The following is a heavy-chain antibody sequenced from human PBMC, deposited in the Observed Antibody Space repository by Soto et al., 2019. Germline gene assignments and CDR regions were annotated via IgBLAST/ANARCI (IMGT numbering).Heavy chain of an antibody. J-gene: IGHJ5*02. Sequence: QVQLVESGGGVVQPGRSLRLSCAASGFSFSSHGMHWVRQAPGRGLGGVAVISHDGSFKSYADSLRGRFTVSRDNSKNTLYLQIHSLRPEDTAVYYCAKLEGSVPVDGDWFDPWGQGTLVTVSS. V-gene: IGHV3-30*18. D-gene: IGHD6-19*01. CDR2: ISHDGSFK. CDR3: AKLEGSVPVDGDWFDP. CDR1: GFSFSSHG.